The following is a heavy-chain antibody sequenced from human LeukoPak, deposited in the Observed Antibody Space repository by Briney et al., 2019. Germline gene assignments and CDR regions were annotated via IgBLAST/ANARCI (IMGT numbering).Heavy chain of an antibody. Sequence: GGSLRLSCAASGFTFNKYWMRWVRQVPGKGLVWVSRINGDGTNTSYADSVKGGFTMSRDNAKNTLYLQMSGLRVEDTAVYYCATGNDYDSRGYYTFGHWGQGTLVTVSS. J-gene: IGHJ4*02. CDR3: ATGNDYDSRGYYTFGH. CDR2: INGDGTNT. V-gene: IGHV3-74*01. CDR1: GFTFNKYW. D-gene: IGHD3-22*01.